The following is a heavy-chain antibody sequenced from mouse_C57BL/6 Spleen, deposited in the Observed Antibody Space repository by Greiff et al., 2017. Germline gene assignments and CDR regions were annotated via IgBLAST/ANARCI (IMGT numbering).Heavy chain of an antibody. CDR3: ARDAHIEYPFAY. CDR1: GFTFSSYT. D-gene: IGHD5-1*01. V-gene: IGHV5-9*01. CDR2: ISGGGGNT. J-gene: IGHJ3*01. Sequence: DVQLVESGGGLVKPGGSLKLSCAASGFTFSSYTMSWVRQTPEKRLEWVATISGGGGNTYYPDSVKGRFTISRDNAKNTLYLQLSSLRSEDTALYYCARDAHIEYPFAYWGQGTLVTVSA.